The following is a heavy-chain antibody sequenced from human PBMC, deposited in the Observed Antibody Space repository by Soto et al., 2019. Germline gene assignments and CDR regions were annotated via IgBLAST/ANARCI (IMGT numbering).Heavy chain of an antibody. J-gene: IGHJ6*02. CDR1: GFTFSSYA. CDR3: AKGDYDFWSGYRNYYSYGMDV. V-gene: IGHV3-23*01. Sequence: PGGSLRLSCAASGFTFSSYAMSWVRQAPGKGLEWVSAISGSGGSTYYADSVKGRFTISRDNSKNTLYLQMNSLRAEDTAVYYCAKGDYDFWSGYRNYYSYGMDVWGQGTAVTVSS. CDR2: ISGSGGST. D-gene: IGHD3-3*01.